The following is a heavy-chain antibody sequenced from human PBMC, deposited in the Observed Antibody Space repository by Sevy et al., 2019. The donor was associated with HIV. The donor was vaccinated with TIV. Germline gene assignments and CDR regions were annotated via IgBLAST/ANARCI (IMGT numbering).Heavy chain of an antibody. CDR2: ISGSGGSP. V-gene: IGHV3-23*01. CDR3: EKDLYYDNSLFDY. Sequence: GGSLRLSCVASEFRLSNYAMNWVRQAPGKGLEWVSGISGSGGSPYYADSLKGRFTIPRDNSKNTLYLQINSLRVEDTALYYCEKDLYYDNSLFDYWGQGILVTVSS. J-gene: IGHJ4*02. D-gene: IGHD3-22*01. CDR1: EFRLSNYA.